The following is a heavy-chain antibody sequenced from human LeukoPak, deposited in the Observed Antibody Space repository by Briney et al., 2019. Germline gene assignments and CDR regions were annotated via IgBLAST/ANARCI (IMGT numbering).Heavy chain of an antibody. V-gene: IGHV1-69*05. CDR2: IIPIFGTA. CDR1: GGTFSSYA. J-gene: IGHJ4*02. Sequence: ASVKVSCKASGGTFSSYAISWVRQAPGQGLEWMGGIIPIFGTANYAQKFQGRVTITTDESTSTAYMELSSLRSEDTAVYYCARGSLVGATTNFDYWGQGTLVTVPS. D-gene: IGHD1-26*01. CDR3: ARGSLVGATTNFDY.